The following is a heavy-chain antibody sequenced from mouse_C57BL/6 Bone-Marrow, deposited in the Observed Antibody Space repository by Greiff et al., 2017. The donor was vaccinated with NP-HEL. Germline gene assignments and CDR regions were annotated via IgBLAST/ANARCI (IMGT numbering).Heavy chain of an antibody. CDR1: GYTFTGYW. CDR3: ARRREWGNPSMDY. CDR2: IHPNSGST. D-gene: IGHD2-1*01. V-gene: IGHV1-64*01. J-gene: IGHJ4*01. Sequence: VQLQQPGAELVKPGASVKMSCKASGYTFTGYWIPWVKQRPGQGLEWIGMIHPNSGSTNYNEKFKGKATLTVDKSSSTAYMQLSSLAAEDAAVYDCARRREWGNPSMDYGGQGTSGTVSS.